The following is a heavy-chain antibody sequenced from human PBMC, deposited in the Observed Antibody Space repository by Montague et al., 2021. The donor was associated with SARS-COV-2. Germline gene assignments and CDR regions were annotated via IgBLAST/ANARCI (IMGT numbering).Heavy chain of an antibody. Sequence: SETLSLTCALYGGSFSGFQWSWIRQSPGKGLEWIGEINQSGSTNYNVSLKSRLTMSLDTSKNQVSLKLSSVTAADTAVYYCATSSSRNYYVGLDYWGQGTLVTVTS. D-gene: IGHD3-10*01. CDR3: ATSSSRNYYVGLDY. V-gene: IGHV4-34*01. CDR2: INQSGST. CDR1: GGSFSGFQ. J-gene: IGHJ4*02.